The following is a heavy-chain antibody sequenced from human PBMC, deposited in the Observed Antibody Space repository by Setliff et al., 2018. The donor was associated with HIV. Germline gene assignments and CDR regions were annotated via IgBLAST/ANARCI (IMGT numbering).Heavy chain of an antibody. D-gene: IGHD3-22*01. V-gene: IGHV4-59*01. CDR3: ARFNALLGSSTYYDY. CDR2: IFSSGTT. CDR1: EGYSTGYY. Sequence: PSETLSLTCTVSEGYSTGYYWTWIRQPPGRGLEWIGYIFSSGTTKFNPSLKSRASISVDSSNNQFSLKMTSVTAADTAVYFCARFNALLGSSTYYDYWGPVLLVTVSS. J-gene: IGHJ4*02.